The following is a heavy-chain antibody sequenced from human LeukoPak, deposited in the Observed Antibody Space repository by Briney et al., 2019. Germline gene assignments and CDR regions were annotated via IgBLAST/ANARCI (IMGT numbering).Heavy chain of an antibody. J-gene: IGHJ5*02. Sequence: SETLSLTCAVDGGSFSGYYWSWIRQPPGKGLEWIGEINHSGSTNYNPSLKSRVTISVDTSKNQFSLKLSSVTAADTAVYYCARGFIIHTIFGVVINNWFDPWGQGTLVTVSS. D-gene: IGHD3-3*01. CDR2: INHSGST. V-gene: IGHV4-34*01. CDR1: GGSFSGYY. CDR3: ARGFIIHTIFGVVINNWFDP.